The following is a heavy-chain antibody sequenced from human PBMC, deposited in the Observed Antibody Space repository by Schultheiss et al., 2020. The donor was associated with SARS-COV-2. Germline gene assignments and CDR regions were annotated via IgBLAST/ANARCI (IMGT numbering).Heavy chain of an antibody. CDR2: IYWDDDK. V-gene: IGHV2-5*02. J-gene: IGHJ6*02. D-gene: IGHD4-23*01. CDR1: GFSLSTPGVG. CDR3: ARVDYGGVASGMDV. Sequence: SGPTLVKPTQTLTLTCSFSGFSLSTPGVGVGWIRQTPGKALEWLALIYWDDDKRYSPSLKSRLTITRDTSKNQVVLTMTNMDPVDTATYYCARVDYGGVASGMDVWGQGTTVTVSS.